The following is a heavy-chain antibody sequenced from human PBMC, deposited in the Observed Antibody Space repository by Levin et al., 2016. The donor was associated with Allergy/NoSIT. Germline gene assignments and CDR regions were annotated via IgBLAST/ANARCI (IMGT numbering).Heavy chain of an antibody. V-gene: IGHV3-20*03. CDR2: FNWNAGST. D-gene: IGHD2-15*01. J-gene: IGHJ4*02. CDR3: ARGYCSGGSCYSGDFVDY. Sequence: VRQAPGKGLEWVSGFNWNAGSTFYADSVKGRFTISRDSAKNSLYLQMNSLRAEDTAVYYCARGYCSGGSCYSGDFVDYWGQGTLVTVSS.